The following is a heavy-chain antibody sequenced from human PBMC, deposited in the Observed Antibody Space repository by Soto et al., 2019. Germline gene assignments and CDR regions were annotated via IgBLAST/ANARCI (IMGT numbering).Heavy chain of an antibody. CDR3: TRAHTYYYGSSGYFYDY. J-gene: IGHJ4*02. CDR2: IIPMFGTA. Sequence: SVKISCKASGGTFSSYAISWVRQAPGQGFEWMGGIIPMFGTANYAQKLQGRVTITADESTTTTYMELSSLRSEDTAVYFCTRAHTYYYGSSGYFYDYWGQGTLVTVSS. V-gene: IGHV1-69*13. D-gene: IGHD3-22*01. CDR1: GGTFSSYA.